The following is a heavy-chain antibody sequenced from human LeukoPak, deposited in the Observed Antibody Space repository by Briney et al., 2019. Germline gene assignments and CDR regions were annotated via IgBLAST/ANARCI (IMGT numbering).Heavy chain of an antibody. CDR2: ISGSGGST. J-gene: IGHJ4*02. CDR3: ARGGSGWYEGDY. V-gene: IGHV3-23*01. D-gene: IGHD6-19*01. CDR1: RFTFSSYA. Sequence: GGSLRLSCAASRFTFSSYAMSWVRQAPGKGLEWVSAISGSGGSTYYADSVKGRFTISRDNARTPLYLQMNSLRAEDTAVYYCARGGSGWYEGDYWGQGTLVTVSS.